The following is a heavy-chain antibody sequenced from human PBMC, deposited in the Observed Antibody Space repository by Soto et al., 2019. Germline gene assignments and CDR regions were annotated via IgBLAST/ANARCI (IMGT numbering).Heavy chain of an antibody. D-gene: IGHD5-12*01. CDR1: GGTFSSFA. V-gene: IGHV1-69*12. CDR2: IVPIVDTS. J-gene: IGHJ4*02. CDR3: VSVVAIPGYPDN. Sequence: QVQLVQSGAEVRQPASSVKVSCKTSGGTFSSFAISWVRQAPGQGLEWMGGIVPIVDTSTYAKKFQGSVTITADESTSTVYMELSSLRSDDTAVYYCVSVVAIPGYPDNWGQGTLVTVSS.